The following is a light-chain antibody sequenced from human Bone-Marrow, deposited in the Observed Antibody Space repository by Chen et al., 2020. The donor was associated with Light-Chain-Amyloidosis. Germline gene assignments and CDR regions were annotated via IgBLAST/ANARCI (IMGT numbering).Light chain of an antibody. CDR2: GSS. Sequence: EIVLTQSPGTLSLSPGEGANLSCRASQTISSNYLTWYQQKVGQAPRLLIYGSSSRATGIPDRFTGSGSGTDFTLTINRLEPEDFAMDYCQQYGTSPLTFGGGTKVEIK. V-gene: IGKV3-20*01. J-gene: IGKJ4*01. CDR3: QQYGTSPLT. CDR1: QTISSNY.